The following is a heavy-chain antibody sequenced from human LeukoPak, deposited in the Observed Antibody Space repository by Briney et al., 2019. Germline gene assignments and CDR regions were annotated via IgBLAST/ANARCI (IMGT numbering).Heavy chain of an antibody. CDR3: ARMHYYDTINPNWFDP. CDR2: MKPNTGDT. CDR1: GYTFTSYD. J-gene: IGHJ5*02. Sequence: ASVKVSCKASGYTFTSYDINWVRQATGQGHEWMGWMKPNTGDTGYAQKFQGRVTMTRNTSTGTAYMELSSLTSEDTAVYYCARMHYYDTINPNWFDPWGQGTLVTVSS. D-gene: IGHD3-22*01. V-gene: IGHV1-8*01.